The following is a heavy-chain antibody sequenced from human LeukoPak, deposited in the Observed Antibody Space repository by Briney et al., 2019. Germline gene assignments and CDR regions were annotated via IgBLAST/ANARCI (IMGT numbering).Heavy chain of an antibody. Sequence: GASVKVSCKASGGTFSKYTISWVRQAPGQGLEWMGGIIPIFGTANYAQKFQGRLTITADESTSTAYMELSSLRSEDTAVYFCARGVAATKFDYWGQGTLVTVSS. CDR1: GGTFSKYT. J-gene: IGHJ4*02. D-gene: IGHD2-15*01. V-gene: IGHV1-69*13. CDR2: IIPIFGTA. CDR3: ARGVAATKFDY.